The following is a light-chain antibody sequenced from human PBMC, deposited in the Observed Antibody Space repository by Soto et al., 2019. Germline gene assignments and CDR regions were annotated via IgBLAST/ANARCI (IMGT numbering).Light chain of an antibody. CDR2: AAS. J-gene: IGKJ3*01. CDR3: QQLNTYPFT. V-gene: IGKV1-9*01. Sequence: DIQLTQSPSFLSASVGDRVTITCRASQGITSYLAWYQQKPGKAPKLLISAASTLQSGVPSRFSGSGSGTEFTLTISSLQPEDFATYYCQQLNTYPFTFVPGTKVDIK. CDR1: QGITSY.